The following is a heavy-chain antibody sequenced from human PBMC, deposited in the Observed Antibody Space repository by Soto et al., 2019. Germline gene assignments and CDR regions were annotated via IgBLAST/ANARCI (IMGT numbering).Heavy chain of an antibody. CDR1: GFTFSSYG. J-gene: IGHJ4*02. CDR3: ARDGNYYDSSGHDY. V-gene: IGHV3-33*01. CDR2: IRYDGSNK. Sequence: GGSLRLSCAASGFTFSSYGMHWVRQAPGKGLEWVAVIRYDGSNKYYADSVKGRFTISRDNSKNTLYLQMNSLRAEDTAVYYCARDGNYYDSSGHDYWGQGTLVTVSS. D-gene: IGHD3-22*01.